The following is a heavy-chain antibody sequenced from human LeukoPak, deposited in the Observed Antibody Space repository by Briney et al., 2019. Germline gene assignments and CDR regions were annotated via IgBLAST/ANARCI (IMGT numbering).Heavy chain of an antibody. CDR3: ARGGIVGANGAFDI. V-gene: IGHV1-69*13. D-gene: IGHD1-26*01. Sequence: SVKVSCKASGYTFTNYAMNWVRQAPGQGLEWMGGIIPIFGTANYAQKFQGRVTITADESTSTAYMELSSLRSEDTAVYYCARGGIVGANGAFDIWGQGTMVTVSS. CDR1: GYTFTNYA. J-gene: IGHJ3*02. CDR2: IIPIFGTA.